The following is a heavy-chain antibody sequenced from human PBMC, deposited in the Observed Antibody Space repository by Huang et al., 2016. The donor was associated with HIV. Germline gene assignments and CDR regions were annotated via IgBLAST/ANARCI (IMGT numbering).Heavy chain of an antibody. J-gene: IGHJ4*02. V-gene: IGHV3-49*05. Sequence: EVQFVESGGGLVKPGRSLRRSCTASGFTFGNYGMSWFPPAPGKGRWGVGFSRTKDYAETTEYAASVKGRFTISRDDSKSIAYLQMNSLKPEDTAVYYCTRDSVYPNYYDGSGFYFDYWGQGTLVTVSS. D-gene: IGHD3-22*01. CDR3: TRDSVYPNYYDGSGFYFDY. CDR1: GFTFGNYG. CDR2: SRTKDYAETT.